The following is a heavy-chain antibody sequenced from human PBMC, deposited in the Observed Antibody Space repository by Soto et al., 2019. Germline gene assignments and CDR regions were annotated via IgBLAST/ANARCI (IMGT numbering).Heavy chain of an antibody. D-gene: IGHD1-1*01. CDR2: IYWNDDK. CDR3: AHSYHWGLRPRLGYFDY. V-gene: IGHV2-5*01. Sequence: SGPTLVKPTQTLTLTCTFSGFSLSTSGVGVGWIRQPPGKALEWLALIYWNDDKRYSPSLKSRLTITKDTSKNQVVLTMPNMGPVDTATYYCAHSYHWGLRPRLGYFDYWGQGTLVTVSS. CDR1: GFSLSTSGVG. J-gene: IGHJ4*02.